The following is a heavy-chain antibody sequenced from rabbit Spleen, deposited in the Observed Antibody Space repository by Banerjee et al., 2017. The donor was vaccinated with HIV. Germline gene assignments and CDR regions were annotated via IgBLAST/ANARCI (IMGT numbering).Heavy chain of an antibody. J-gene: IGHJ3*01. V-gene: IGHV1S45*01. Sequence: QEQLEESGGDLVKPEGSLTLTCTASGFSFSSNYWICWVRQAPGKGLEWISCIAGSGSGFTYSATWATGRFTCSKTSSTTVTLQMTSLTVADTATYFCARDAGTSFSTYGMDLWGQGTLVTVS. CDR3: ARDAGTSFSTYGMDL. CDR1: GFSFSSNYW. CDR2: IAGSGSGFT. D-gene: IGHD8-1*01.